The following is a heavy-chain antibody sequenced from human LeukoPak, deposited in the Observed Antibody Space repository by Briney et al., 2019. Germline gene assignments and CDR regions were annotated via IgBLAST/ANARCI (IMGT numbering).Heavy chain of an antibody. D-gene: IGHD6-13*01. CDR3: ARDNSKSSWYYYYYGMDV. J-gene: IGHJ6*02. CDR1: GGSISSYY. CDR2: IYYSGST. V-gene: IGHV4-59*12. Sequence: SETLSLTCTVSGGSISSYYWGWIRQPPGKGLEWIGYIYYSGSTNYNPSLKSRVTISVDTSKNQFSLKLSSVTAADTAVYYCARDNSKSSWYYYYYGMDVWGQGTAVTVSS.